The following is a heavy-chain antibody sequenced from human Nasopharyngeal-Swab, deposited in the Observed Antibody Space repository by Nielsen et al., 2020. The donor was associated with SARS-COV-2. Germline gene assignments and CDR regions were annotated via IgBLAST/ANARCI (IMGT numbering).Heavy chain of an antibody. CDR2: IYYSGSA. CDR3: ARDDVYCSSTSCYRAPLNY. J-gene: IGHJ4*02. V-gene: IGHV4-30-4*01. D-gene: IGHD2-2*01. Sequence: WIRQPPGKGLEWIGHIYYSGSAYYNPSLKSRVTISVDTSKNQFSLKLSSVTAADTAVYYCARDDVYCSSTSCYRAPLNYWGQGTLVTVSS.